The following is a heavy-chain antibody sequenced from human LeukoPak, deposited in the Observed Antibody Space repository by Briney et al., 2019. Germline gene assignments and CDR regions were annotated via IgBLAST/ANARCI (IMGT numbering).Heavy chain of an antibody. CDR3: AKARDSLGELSFH. J-gene: IGHJ4*02. CDR2: ISDSGGAT. CDR1: GFTFNNYA. D-gene: IGHD3-16*02. Sequence: PGGSLRLSCAASGFTFNNYAMSWVRQAPGKGLEWVSSISDSGGATYYADSVKGRFTISRDNSKNTLCLQMNSLRAEDTAVYYCAKARDSLGELSFHGGQGTLVIVSS. V-gene: IGHV3-23*01.